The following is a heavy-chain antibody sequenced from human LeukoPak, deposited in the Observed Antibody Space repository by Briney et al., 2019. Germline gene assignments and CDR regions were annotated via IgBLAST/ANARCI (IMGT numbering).Heavy chain of an antibody. J-gene: IGHJ6*02. CDR3: ARDIVDTAMVHDYYYYYGMDV. D-gene: IGHD5-18*01. CDR1: GDSVSSNSAA. V-gene: IGHV6-1*01. Sequence: SLTLSLTCAISGDSVSSNSAAWTWIRQSPSRGLEWLGRTYYRSKWYNDYAVSVKSRITINPDTSKNQFSLQLNSVTPEDTAVYYCARDIVDTAMVHDYYYYYGMDVWGQGTTVTVSS. CDR2: TYYRSKWYN.